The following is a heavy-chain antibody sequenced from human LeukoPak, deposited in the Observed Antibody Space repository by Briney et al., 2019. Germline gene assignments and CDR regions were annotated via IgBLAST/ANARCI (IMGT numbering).Heavy chain of an antibody. CDR1: GDSISTSDYY. Sequence: SETLSLTCSVSGDSISTSDYYWGWIRPRPGKGLGWIGTISYSGSTYYDPSLQSRVTISVDTSKNQFSLGLSSVTAADTAVYYCARGSRRLADFHYWGQGTLVTVSS. CDR2: ISYSGST. CDR3: ARGSRRLADFHY. D-gene: IGHD1-26*01. J-gene: IGHJ4*02. V-gene: IGHV4-39*01.